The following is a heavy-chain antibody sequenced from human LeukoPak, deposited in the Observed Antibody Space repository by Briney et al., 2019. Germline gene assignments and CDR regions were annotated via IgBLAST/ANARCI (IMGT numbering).Heavy chain of an antibody. V-gene: IGHV3-48*03. CDR3: ARDFGSSSWPVWPYTIFDY. CDR1: GFTFSSYE. J-gene: IGHJ4*02. CDR2: ISSSGDTI. D-gene: IGHD6-13*01. Sequence: GGSLRLSCAASGFTFSSYEMNWVRQAPGKGLEWVSYISSSGDTIYYADSVKGRFTISRDNAKNSLYLQMNSLRAEDTAVYYCARDFGSSSWPVWPYTIFDYWGQGTLVTVSS.